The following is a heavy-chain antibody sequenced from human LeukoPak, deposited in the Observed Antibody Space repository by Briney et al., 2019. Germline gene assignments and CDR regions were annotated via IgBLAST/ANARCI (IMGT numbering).Heavy chain of an antibody. J-gene: IGHJ5*02. Sequence: ASVKVSCKTSGYTFTSYFIHWVRQAPGQGLEWMGIINPSGGTTRYAQKFQGRVTMTRDMSTSTVYMELSSLRSEDTAAYYCARGGTVTTGWGNWFDPWGQGTLVTVSS. CDR2: INPSGGTT. D-gene: IGHD4-17*01. CDR1: GYTFTSYF. CDR3: ARGGTVTTGWGNWFDP. V-gene: IGHV1-46*01.